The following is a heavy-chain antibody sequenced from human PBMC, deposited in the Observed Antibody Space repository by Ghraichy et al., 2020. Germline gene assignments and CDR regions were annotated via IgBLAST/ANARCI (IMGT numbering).Heavy chain of an antibody. CDR1: GGSIRSSSYY. CDR2: IHYSGST. V-gene: IGHV4-39*01. D-gene: IGHD3/OR15-3a*01. J-gene: IGHJ5*02. CDR3: ARHCWTGYCNWFDP. Sequence: GSLRLSCTVSGGSIRSSSYYWGWIRQPPGKGLEWIGSIHYSGSTYYNPSLKSRVTISADTSKNQFSLKLNSVTAADTAVYYCARHCWTGYCNWFDPWGQGTLVTVSS.